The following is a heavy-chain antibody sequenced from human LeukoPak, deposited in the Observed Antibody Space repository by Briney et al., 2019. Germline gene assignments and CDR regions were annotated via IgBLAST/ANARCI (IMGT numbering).Heavy chain of an antibody. CDR1: GFTFSSYS. D-gene: IGHD4-17*01. V-gene: IGHV3-21*01. J-gene: IGHJ4*02. CDR3: ARDTNYGDRILDY. CDR2: ISSSSSYI. Sequence: GGSLRLSCAASGFTFSSYSMNWVRQAPGKGLEWVSSISSSSSYIYYADSVKGRFTISRDNAKNSLYLQMNSLRAEDTAVYYCARDTNYGDRILDYWGQGTLVTVSS.